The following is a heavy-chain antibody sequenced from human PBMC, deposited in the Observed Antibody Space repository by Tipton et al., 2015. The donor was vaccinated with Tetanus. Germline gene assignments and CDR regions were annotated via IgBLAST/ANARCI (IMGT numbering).Heavy chain of an antibody. CDR3: ARLVKQWLVPEDY. D-gene: IGHD6-19*01. CDR1: GYTFTNYG. V-gene: IGHV1-18*01. J-gene: IGHJ4*02. CDR2: DSGNRGNT. Sequence: QLVQSGAEVKRPGASVKVSCKASGYTFTNYGINWVRQAPGQGLEWMGWDSGNRGNTSYAKEFQGRVTMTTDTSTNTAYLDLRSLRSDDTAVYFCARLVKQWLVPEDYWGQGTLITVSS.